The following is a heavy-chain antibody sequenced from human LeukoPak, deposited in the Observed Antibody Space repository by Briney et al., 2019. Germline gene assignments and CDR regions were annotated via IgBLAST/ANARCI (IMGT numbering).Heavy chain of an antibody. CDR3: ARDRGNSGNFDY. J-gene: IGHJ4*02. CDR2: INHSGST. V-gene: IGHV4-34*01. D-gene: IGHD4-23*01. CDR1: GGSFSGYY. Sequence: SETLSLTCAVYGGSFSGYYWSWIRQPPGKGLEWIGEINHSGSTNYNPSLKSRVTISVDKSKNQFSLKLSSVTAADTAVYYCARDRGNSGNFDYWGQGTLVTVSS.